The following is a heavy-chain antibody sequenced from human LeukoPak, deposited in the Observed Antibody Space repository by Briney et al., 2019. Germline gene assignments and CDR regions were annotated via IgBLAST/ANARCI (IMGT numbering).Heavy chain of an antibody. CDR3: ARGGASSEWFDP. V-gene: IGHV4-59*01. D-gene: IGHD6-25*01. Sequence: TSETLSLTCTVSGDSISGYYWSWIRQPPGKGLEWIAFIHSSGTTNYSPSLKSRASISVDTSNNQFSLNVNSVTAADTAVYYCARGGASSEWFDPWGQGTLVTVSS. CDR1: GDSISGYY. J-gene: IGHJ5*02. CDR2: IHSSGTT.